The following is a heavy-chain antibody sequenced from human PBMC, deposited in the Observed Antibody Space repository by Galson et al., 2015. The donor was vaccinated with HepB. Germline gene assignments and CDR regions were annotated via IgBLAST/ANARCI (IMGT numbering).Heavy chain of an antibody. V-gene: IGHV1-69*13. D-gene: IGHD2-2*01. CDR2: IIPIFGTA. J-gene: IGHJ4*02. CDR1: GGTFSSYA. CDR3: ARGGEVVPAATVDY. Sequence: SVKVSCKASGGTFSSYAISWVRQAPGQGLEWMGGIIPIFGTANYAQKFQGRVTITADESTSTAYMELSSLRSEDTAVYYCARGGEVVPAATVDYWGQGTLVTVSS.